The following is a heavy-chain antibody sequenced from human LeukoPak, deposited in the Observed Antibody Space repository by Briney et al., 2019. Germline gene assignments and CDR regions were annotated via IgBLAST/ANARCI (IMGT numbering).Heavy chain of an antibody. CDR3: VRGYSGYPYYLDY. J-gene: IGHJ4*02. V-gene: IGHV4-59*08. D-gene: IGHD5-12*01. CDR1: GGSISGYY. Sequence: SETLSLTCTVSGGSISGYYWTWIRQPPGKGLEWIGYISYSGSTSSHPSLKSRVIISLDMSKSQFSLKLTSVTAADTAVIYCVRGYSGYPYYLDYWGQGTLVTVSS. CDR2: ISYSGST.